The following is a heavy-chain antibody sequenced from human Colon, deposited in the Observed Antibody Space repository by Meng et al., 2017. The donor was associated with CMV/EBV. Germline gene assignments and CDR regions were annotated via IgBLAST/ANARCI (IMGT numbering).Heavy chain of an antibody. Sequence: GGSLRLSCAASGFTFSSHWMHWVRQAPGKGLVIVSRINTDGSYVTYADSVKGRFTISRDNAKNTLYLQMYGLRGEDTALYYCARGMSSRGSSRIYFYYYGMDVWGQGTTVTVSS. V-gene: IGHV3-74*01. CDR2: INTDGSYV. CDR3: ARGMSSRGSSRIYFYYYGMDV. CDR1: GFTFSSHW. J-gene: IGHJ6*02. D-gene: IGHD3-10*01.